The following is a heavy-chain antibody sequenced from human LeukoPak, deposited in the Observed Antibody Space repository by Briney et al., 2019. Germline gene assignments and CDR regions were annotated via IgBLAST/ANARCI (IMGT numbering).Heavy chain of an antibody. CDR3: AIRRYLAGFDY. CDR1: GFTFSSYW. CDR2: INSDGSSI. V-gene: IGHV3-74*01. D-gene: IGHD3-16*02. J-gene: IGHJ4*02. Sequence: VGSLRLSCAASGFTFSSYWMHWVRQAPGKGLVWVSRINSDGSSISYADSVKGRFTISRDNAKNTLYLQMNSLRAEDTAVYYCAIRRYLAGFDYWGQGTLVTVSS.